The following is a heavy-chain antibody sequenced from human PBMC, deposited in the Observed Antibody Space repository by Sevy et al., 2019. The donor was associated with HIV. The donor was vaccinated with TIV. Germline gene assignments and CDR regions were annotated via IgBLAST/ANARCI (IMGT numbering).Heavy chain of an antibody. J-gene: IGHJ4*02. CDR3: ARVRYNYGSYYFDY. Sequence: GGSLRLSCAASTFTFSDYYMTWIRQAPGKGLEWVSHISSGGSNKYYADSVKGRFTISRDNAKNSLYLQMNSLRVEDTALYYCARVRYNYGSYYFDYWGQGTLVT. D-gene: IGHD5-18*01. CDR1: TFTFSDYY. CDR2: ISSGGSNK. V-gene: IGHV3-11*01.